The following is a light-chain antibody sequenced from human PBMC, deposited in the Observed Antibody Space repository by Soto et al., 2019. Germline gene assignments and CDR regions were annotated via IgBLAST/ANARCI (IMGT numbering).Light chain of an antibody. CDR2: DNN. V-gene: IGLV1-51*01. J-gene: IGLJ1*01. CDR1: SSNIAKNY. CDR3: GTWDSSLSAYV. Sequence: QSVLTQPPSVSAAPGQRVTISCSGRSSNIAKNYVSWYQQLPGTAPKLLIFDNNKRHFGIPDRFSGSKSGTSATLGITGLQTGDEADYYCGTWDSSLSAYVFGGGTKVTVL.